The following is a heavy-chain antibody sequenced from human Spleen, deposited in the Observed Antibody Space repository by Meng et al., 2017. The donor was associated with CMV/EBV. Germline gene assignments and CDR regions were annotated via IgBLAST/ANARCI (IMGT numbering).Heavy chain of an antibody. CDR1: AFSVYF. CDR3: AREGKWLLTTRYRYWFDP. Sequence: AFSVYFWSWIRQTPGKGLELIGEMNHRGSTNYNPSLKSRVTISVDTSKNQFSLKLRSVTAADTAVYYCAREGKWLLTTRYRYWFDPWGQGTLVTVSS. V-gene: IGHV4-34*01. CDR2: MNHRGST. J-gene: IGHJ5*02. D-gene: IGHD3-22*01.